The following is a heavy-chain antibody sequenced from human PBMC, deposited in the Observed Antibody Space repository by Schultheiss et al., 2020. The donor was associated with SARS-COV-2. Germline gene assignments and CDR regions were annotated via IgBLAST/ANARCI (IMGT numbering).Heavy chain of an antibody. CDR1: GFTFSDYY. V-gene: IGHV3-11*06. D-gene: IGHD4-17*01. Sequence: GGSLRLSCAASGFTFSDYYMSWIRQAPGKGLEWVSYISSSSSYTNYADSVKGRFTISRDNAKNSLYLQMNSLRAEDTAVYYCARPTYGDYVPYYYYYMDVWGKGTTVTVSS. CDR3: ARPTYGDYVPYYYYYMDV. J-gene: IGHJ6*03. CDR2: ISSSSSYT.